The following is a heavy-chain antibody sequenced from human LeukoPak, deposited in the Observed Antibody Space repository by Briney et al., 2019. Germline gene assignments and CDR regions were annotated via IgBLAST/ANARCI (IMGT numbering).Heavy chain of an antibody. Sequence: GGSLRLSCAASGFTFRNYVIHWVRQAPGKGLEWVAVIWSDGSNKYYTDSVKGRFTISRDNPKNTLYLQMNSLRVEDTAVYHCARGLDLGYFQRWGQGTLVTVSS. CDR2: IWSDGSNK. D-gene: IGHD4-11*01. V-gene: IGHV3-33*08. CDR3: ARGLDLGYFQR. J-gene: IGHJ1*01. CDR1: GFTFRNYV.